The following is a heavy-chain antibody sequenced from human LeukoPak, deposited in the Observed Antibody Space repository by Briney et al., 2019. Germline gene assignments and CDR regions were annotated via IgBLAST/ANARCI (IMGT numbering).Heavy chain of an antibody. J-gene: IGHJ4*02. CDR2: ISDDSSKT. CDR1: GFTFRNYA. V-gene: IGHV3-23*01. CDR3: ARGYYDILTGYLDY. D-gene: IGHD3-9*01. Sequence: GGSLRLSCAASGFTFRNYAMGWVRQAPGKGLECVSAISDDSSKTSYADSVKGRFTISRDNSKNTLYLQMNSLRAEDTAVYYCARGYYDILTGYLDYWGQGTLVTVSS.